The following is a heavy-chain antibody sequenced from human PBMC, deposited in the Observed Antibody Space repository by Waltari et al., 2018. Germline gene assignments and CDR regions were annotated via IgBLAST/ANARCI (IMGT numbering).Heavy chain of an antibody. CDR2: INWSGART. Sequence: EVQLVESGGGMVRPGGSLRLSCAASGFTFNDYGMSWVRQVPGKGLEEVSGINWSGARTSYADSVMGRFTVSRDNAMKSLYLEMSSLRAEDTALYYCVREVFGSGWRESYFFDYWGQGTLVTVSS. V-gene: IGHV3-20*04. J-gene: IGHJ4*02. CDR3: VREVFGSGWRESYFFDY. D-gene: IGHD6-19*01. CDR1: GFTFNDYG.